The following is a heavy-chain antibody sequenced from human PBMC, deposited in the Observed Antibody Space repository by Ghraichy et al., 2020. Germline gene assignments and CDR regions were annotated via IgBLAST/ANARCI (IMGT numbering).Heavy chain of an antibody. D-gene: IGHD2-2*01. V-gene: IGHV4-34*01. CDR3: ASSRSHYMPLDY. Sequence: SETLSLTCAVYGGSFSGYYWSWIRQPPGKGLEWIGEINHSGSTNYNPSLKSRVTISVDTSKNQFSLKLSSVTAADTAVYYCASSRSHYMPLDYWGQGTLVTVSS. J-gene: IGHJ4*02. CDR2: INHSGST. CDR1: GGSFSGYY.